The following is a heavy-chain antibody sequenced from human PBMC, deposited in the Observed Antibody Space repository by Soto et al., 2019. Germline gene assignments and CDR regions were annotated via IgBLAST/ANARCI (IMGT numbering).Heavy chain of an antibody. J-gene: IGHJ4*02. CDR2: ISYDGSNK. CDR3: AKDRTMIVVVNPLDY. V-gene: IGHV3-30*18. D-gene: IGHD3-22*01. Sequence: QVHLVESGGGGVQPGRSLRLSCAASGFTFSSYGMHWVRQAPGKGLEWVAVISYDGSNKYYADSVKGRFTISRDNSKNTLYLQMNSLRAEDTAVYYCAKDRTMIVVVNPLDYWGQGTLVTVSS. CDR1: GFTFSSYG.